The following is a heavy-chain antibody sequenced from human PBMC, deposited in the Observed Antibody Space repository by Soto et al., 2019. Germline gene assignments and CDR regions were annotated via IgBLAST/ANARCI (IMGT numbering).Heavy chain of an antibody. V-gene: IGHV1-2*02. D-gene: IGHD3-22*01. CDR1: GYTFTGYY. CDR3: ARELYYDSSGDCDY. J-gene: IGHJ4*02. CDR2: INPNSGGT. Sequence: ASVKVSCKASGYTFTGYYMHWVRQAPGQGLEWMGWINPNSGGTNYAQKFQGRVTMTRDTSISTAYMELSRLRSDDTAVYYCARELYYDSSGDCDYWGQGXLVTVYS.